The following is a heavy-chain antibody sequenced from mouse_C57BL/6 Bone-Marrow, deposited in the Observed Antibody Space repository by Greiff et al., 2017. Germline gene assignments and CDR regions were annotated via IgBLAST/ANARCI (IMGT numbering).Heavy chain of an antibody. V-gene: IGHV5-17*01. CDR2: ISSGSSTI. CDR1: GFTFSDSG. CDR3: ARPYYYAMDY. J-gene: IGHJ4*01. Sequence: EVQRVESGGGLVKPGGSLKLSCAASGFTFSDSGMHWVRQAPEKGLEWVAYISSGSSTIDYADTVKGRFTISRDNAKNTLFLQMTSLRSEDTAMYYCARPYYYAMDYWGQGTSVTVSS.